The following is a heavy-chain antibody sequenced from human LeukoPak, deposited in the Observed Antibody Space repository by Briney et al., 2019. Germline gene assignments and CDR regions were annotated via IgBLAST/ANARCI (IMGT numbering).Heavy chain of an antibody. CDR3: ARDAPESAIAAAGNFLVFDY. CDR2: ISAYNGHT. Sequence: ASVKVSCKASGYTFTSYGISWVRQAPGQGLEWMGWISAYNGHTNYAQNLQGRVTMTTDTSTSTAYMELRSLRSDDTAVYYCARDAPESAIAAAGNFLVFDYWGQGTLVTVSS. D-gene: IGHD6-13*01. J-gene: IGHJ4*02. CDR1: GYTFTSYG. V-gene: IGHV1-18*01.